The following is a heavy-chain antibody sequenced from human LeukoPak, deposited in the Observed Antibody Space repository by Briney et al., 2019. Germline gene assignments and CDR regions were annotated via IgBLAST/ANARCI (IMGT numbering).Heavy chain of an antibody. V-gene: IGHV4-31*03. CDR2: IYYSGST. CDR1: GGSISSGTYY. D-gene: IGHD1-26*01. J-gene: IGHJ4*02. CDR3: ARDRSAGGVDY. Sequence: SQTLSLTCTVSGGSISSGTYYWSWIRQHPGKGLEWTGYIYYSGSTYYNPSLKSRVTISVDTSKNQFSLKLSSVTAADTAVYYCARDRSAGGVDYWGQGTLVTVSS.